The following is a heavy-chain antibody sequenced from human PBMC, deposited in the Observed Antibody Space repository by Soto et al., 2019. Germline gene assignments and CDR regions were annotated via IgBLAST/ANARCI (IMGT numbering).Heavy chain of an antibody. J-gene: IGHJ6*03. CDR2: INPNSGDT. V-gene: IGHV1-2*04. CDR3: ARAQTTVTTMFGNYYYMDV. CDR1: GYTFAGDY. Sequence: QVPLVQSGAEVKKPGASVKVSCKASGYTFAGDYLHWVRQAPGQGLEWMGWINPNSGDTNYAQKFQGWVTMTRDTSISTGYMELSRLKSEDTAVYYCARAQTTVTTMFGNYYYMDVWGKGTAVTVSS. D-gene: IGHD3-10*02.